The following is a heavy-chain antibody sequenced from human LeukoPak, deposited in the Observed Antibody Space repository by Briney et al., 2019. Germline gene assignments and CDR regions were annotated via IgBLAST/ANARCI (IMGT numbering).Heavy chain of an antibody. V-gene: IGHV3-7*01. D-gene: IGHD3-10*01. Sequence: QSGGSLRLSCAASGFTFSSYWMTWVRQAPGKGLEWVANMKQDGSEKYYVDSVKGRFTISRDNAKNSLYPQMNSLRAEDTAVYYCARVVRGSPAFDIWGQGTMVTVSS. J-gene: IGHJ3*02. CDR1: GFTFSSYW. CDR2: MKQDGSEK. CDR3: ARVVRGSPAFDI.